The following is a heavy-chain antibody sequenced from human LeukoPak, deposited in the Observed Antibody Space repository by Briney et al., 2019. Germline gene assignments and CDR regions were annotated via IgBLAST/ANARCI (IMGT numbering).Heavy chain of an antibody. J-gene: IGHJ1*01. D-gene: IGHD3-10*01. CDR2: ITPLFGTA. CDR1: GGTFSKYT. V-gene: IGHV1-69*13. CDR3: ARDSSDIRGLIAH. Sequence: SVKVSCKASGGTFSKYTISWVRQRPGQGLEWMGGITPLFGTANYAQKFQGRVTITADESASTAYMELSSLRSEDTAVYYCARDSSDIRGLIAHWGQGTLVTISS.